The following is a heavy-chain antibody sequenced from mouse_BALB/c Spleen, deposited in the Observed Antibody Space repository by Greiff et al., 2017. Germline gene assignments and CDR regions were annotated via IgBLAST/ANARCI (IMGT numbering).Heavy chain of an antibody. V-gene: IGHV3-8*02. J-gene: IGHJ2*01. Sequence: EVQVVESGPSLVKPSQTLSLTCSVTGDSITSGYWNWIRKFPGNKLEYMGYISYSGSTYYNPSLKSRISITRDTSKNQYYLQLNSVTTEDTATYYCARWDYYGSSYYFDYWGQGTTLTVSS. CDR3: ARWDYYGSSYYFDY. CDR2: ISYSGST. CDR1: GDSITSGY. D-gene: IGHD1-1*01.